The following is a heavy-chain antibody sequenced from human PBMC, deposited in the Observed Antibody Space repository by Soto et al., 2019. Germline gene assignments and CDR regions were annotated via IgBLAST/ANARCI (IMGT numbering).Heavy chain of an antibody. CDR3: ARDRPSSVLRFLEWLLPGDDMDV. D-gene: IGHD3-3*01. Sequence: PGGSLRLSCAASGFTFSSYAMHWVRQAPGKGLEWVAVISYDGSNKYYAGSVKGRFTISRDNSKNTLYLQMNSLRAEDTAVYYCARDRPSSVLRFLEWLLPGDDMDVWGQGTTVTVSS. CDR2: ISYDGSNK. CDR1: GFTFSSYA. V-gene: IGHV3-30-3*01. J-gene: IGHJ6*02.